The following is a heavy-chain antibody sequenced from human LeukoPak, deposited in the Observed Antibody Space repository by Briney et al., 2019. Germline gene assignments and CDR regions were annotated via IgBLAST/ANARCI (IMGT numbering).Heavy chain of an antibody. Sequence: PGGSLRLSCAASGFTFSSYWMSWVRRAPGKGLEWVANIKQDGSEKYYVDSVKGRFTISRDNAKNSLYLQMNSLRAEDTAVYYCARDMYYDFWSGLSFDYWGQGTLVTVSS. V-gene: IGHV3-7*01. J-gene: IGHJ4*02. CDR3: ARDMYYDFWSGLSFDY. D-gene: IGHD3-3*01. CDR2: IKQDGSEK. CDR1: GFTFSSYW.